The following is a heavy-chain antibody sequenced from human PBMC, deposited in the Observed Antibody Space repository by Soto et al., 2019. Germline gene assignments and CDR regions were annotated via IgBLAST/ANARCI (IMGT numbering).Heavy chain of an antibody. CDR3: ARGTPSQAFDS. V-gene: IGHV1-69*02. CDR2: IIPLLGIA. CDR1: GGTFSTYN. J-gene: IGHJ3*02. D-gene: IGHD3-10*01. Sequence: QVQLVQSGAEVKKTGSSVKVSCKASGGTFSTYNINWVRQAPGQGLEWMGRIIPLLGIANYAQKFQGRVTITADKSTSTAYMELSSVRSDDTAVYYCARGTPSQAFDSWGQVTLVTVSA.